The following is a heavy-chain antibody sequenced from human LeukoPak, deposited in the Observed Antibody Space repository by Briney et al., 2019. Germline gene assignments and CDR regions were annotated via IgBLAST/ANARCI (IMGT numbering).Heavy chain of an antibody. CDR1: GGSIRSSNW. Sequence: PSGTLSLTCAVSGGSIRSSNWWSWVRQPPGKGLEWIGEIYHSGSTNYNPSLKSRVTISVDKSKNQLSLNLSSLTAADMAVYYCARNSRGFDPWGQGALVTVSS. J-gene: IGHJ5*02. D-gene: IGHD4-23*01. V-gene: IGHV4-4*02. CDR3: ARNSRGFDP. CDR2: IYHSGST.